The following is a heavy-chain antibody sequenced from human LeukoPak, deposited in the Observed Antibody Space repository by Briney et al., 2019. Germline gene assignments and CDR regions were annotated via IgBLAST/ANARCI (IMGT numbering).Heavy chain of an antibody. CDR3: ARKGGTFDY. J-gene: IGHJ4*02. CDR2: IYYNGLT. D-gene: IGHD3-16*01. Sequence: PSETLSLTCTVSNGSLINHYWSWIRQPPGKTLEWIGYIYYNGLTNYNPSLKSRVAISVDTSKNQFSLKLNSVTAADTAVYYCARKGGTFDYWGQGTLVTVSS. CDR1: NGSLINHY. V-gene: IGHV4-59*11.